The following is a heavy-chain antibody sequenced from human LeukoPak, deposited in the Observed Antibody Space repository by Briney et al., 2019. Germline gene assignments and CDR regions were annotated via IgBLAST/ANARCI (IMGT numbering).Heavy chain of an antibody. V-gene: IGHV3-64*04. CDR3: SASRPHYGDYYGLDV. Sequence: GGSLRLSCSASGLTFSSYAMHWVRQAPGKGLEYVSAISSNGGSTYYADSVKDRFTISRDNSKNTLYLQMNSLRTEDTAVYFCSASRPHYGDYYGLDVWGHGTTVTVSS. CDR2: ISSNGGST. J-gene: IGHJ6*02. D-gene: IGHD4/OR15-4a*01. CDR1: GLTFSSYA.